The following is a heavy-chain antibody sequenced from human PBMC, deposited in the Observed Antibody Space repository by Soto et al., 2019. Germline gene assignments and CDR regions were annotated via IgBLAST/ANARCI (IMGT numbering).Heavy chain of an antibody. J-gene: IGHJ5*02. CDR2: IYWDDDK. Sequence: QITLKESGPTLVKPTQTLTLTCTFSGFSLSTSGVGVGWIRQPPGKALEWLALIYWDDDKRYSPSLKSRLTITKDTSKNQVVLTMSNMDPVDTATYYGAHCSHFVGGVIMEGFDPWGQGTLVTVSS. D-gene: IGHD3-3*01. V-gene: IGHV2-5*02. CDR3: AHCSHFVGGVIMEGFDP. CDR1: GFSLSTSGVG.